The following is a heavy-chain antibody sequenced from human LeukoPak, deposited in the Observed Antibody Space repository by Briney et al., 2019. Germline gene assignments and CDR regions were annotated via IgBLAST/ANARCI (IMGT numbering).Heavy chain of an antibody. Sequence: KPSETLSLTCTVSGGSIRNYYWSWLRQPPGKGLEWIGYIYYSGSTNYNPSLKSRVTISVDTSKNQFSLKLSSVTAADTAVYYCARDRNYYDSSGYYPQDDAFDIWGQGTMV. V-gene: IGHV4-59*01. CDR3: ARDRNYYDSSGYYPQDDAFDI. CDR2: IYYSGST. J-gene: IGHJ3*02. CDR1: GGSIRNYY. D-gene: IGHD3-22*01.